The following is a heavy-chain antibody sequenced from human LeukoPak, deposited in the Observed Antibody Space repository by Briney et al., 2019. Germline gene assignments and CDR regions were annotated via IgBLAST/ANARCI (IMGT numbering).Heavy chain of an antibody. J-gene: IGHJ4*02. CDR1: GFTFSSYS. Sequence: GSLRLSCAASGFTFSSYSMNWVGQAPGKGLEWVSSISRSSSYIYYADSVKGRFTISRDNAKNSLYLQMNSLRAEDTAVYYCARGSGLRLGELSLYGWYWGQGTLVTVSS. V-gene: IGHV3-21*01. D-gene: IGHD3-16*02. CDR2: ISRSSSYI. CDR3: ARGSGLRLGELSLYGWY.